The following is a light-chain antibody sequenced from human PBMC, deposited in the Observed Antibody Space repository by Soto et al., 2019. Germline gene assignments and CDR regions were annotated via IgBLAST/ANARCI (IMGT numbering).Light chain of an antibody. Sequence: DIQMTQSPSTLSASVGDRVTITCRASQSISSWLAWYQQKPGKAPKLLIYKASSLESGVPSRFSGSGSGTEFTLTISSLQPDDFATYYCQQSYSTPGTFGQGTKVDIK. CDR3: QQSYSTPGT. CDR2: KAS. V-gene: IGKV1-5*03. J-gene: IGKJ1*01. CDR1: QSISSW.